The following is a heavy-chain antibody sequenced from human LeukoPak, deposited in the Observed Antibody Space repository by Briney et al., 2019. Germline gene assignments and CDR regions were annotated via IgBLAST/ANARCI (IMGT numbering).Heavy chain of an antibody. J-gene: IGHJ4*02. CDR3: ARLHYGTFPPDY. CDR2: ISSTGITT. V-gene: IGHV3-48*01. D-gene: IGHD3-16*01. Sequence: GGSLRLSCAASGFTFSSSSMNWVRQAPGKGLEWVAYISSTGITTNYADSVKGRFTVSRDNGKNSLYLQMSSLRAEDTAVYYCARLHYGTFPPDYWGQGTLVTVSS. CDR1: GFTFSSSS.